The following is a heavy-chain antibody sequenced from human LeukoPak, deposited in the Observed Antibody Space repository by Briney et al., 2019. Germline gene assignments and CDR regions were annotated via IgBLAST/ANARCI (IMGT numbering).Heavy chain of an antibody. J-gene: IGHJ4*02. V-gene: IGHV1-2*02. D-gene: IGHD3-3*01. CDR1: GYTFTGYY. Sequence: ASVKVSCKASGYTFTGYYMHWVRQAPGQGLEWMGWINPNSGGTNYAQKLQGRVTMTRDTSISTAYMELSRLRSDDTAVYYCARGRDPPYDFWSGYSGDYWGQGTLVTVSS. CDR3: ARGRDPPYDFWSGYSGDY. CDR2: INPNSGGT.